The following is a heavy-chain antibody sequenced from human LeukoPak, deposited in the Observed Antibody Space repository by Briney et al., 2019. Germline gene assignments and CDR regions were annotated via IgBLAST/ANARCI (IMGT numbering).Heavy chain of an antibody. J-gene: IGHJ4*02. V-gene: IGHV3-7*04. CDR3: ATADWFSFDF. D-gene: IGHD3-9*01. CDR2: IKNDGSEK. Sequence: GGSLRLSCAASGFTFSSYWMSWVRQAPGKGLEWVATIKNDGSEKSYVDSVNGRFTISRDNAKNSLYLQMSGLRAEDTAVYFCATADWFSFDFWGQGTLVTVSS. CDR1: GFTFSSYW.